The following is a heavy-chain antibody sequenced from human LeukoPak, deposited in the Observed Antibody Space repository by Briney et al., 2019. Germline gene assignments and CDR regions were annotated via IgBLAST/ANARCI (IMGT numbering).Heavy chain of an antibody. D-gene: IGHD2-15*01. CDR1: GASITSYY. Sequence: KPSETLSLTCTVSGASITSYYWSWIRQPAGKGLEWIGRIYTSGSTNYNPSLESRVTMSRDTSKNQFSLKLSSVTAADTAVYYCARDLVGVGYFDYWGQGTLVTVSS. CDR2: IYTSGST. V-gene: IGHV4-4*07. J-gene: IGHJ4*02. CDR3: ARDLVGVGYFDY.